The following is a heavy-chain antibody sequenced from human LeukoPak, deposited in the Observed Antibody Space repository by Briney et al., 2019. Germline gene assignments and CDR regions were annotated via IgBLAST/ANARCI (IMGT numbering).Heavy chain of an antibody. V-gene: IGHV4-59*10. Sequence: SETLSLTCAVYGGSFSGYYWSWIRQPAGKGLEWIGRIYTSGSTNYNPSLKSRVTMSVDTSKNQFSLKLSSVTAADTAVYYCASGSSEYSSSWYEYFQHWGQGTLVSVSS. CDR1: GGSFSGYY. D-gene: IGHD6-13*01. J-gene: IGHJ1*01. CDR2: IYTSGST. CDR3: ASGSSEYSSSWYEYFQH.